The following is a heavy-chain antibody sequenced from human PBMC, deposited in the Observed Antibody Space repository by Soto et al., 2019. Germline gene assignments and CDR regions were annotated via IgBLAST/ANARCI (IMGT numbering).Heavy chain of an antibody. J-gene: IGHJ4*02. CDR2: IYYSGSN. D-gene: IGHD3-10*01. CDR3: ARLGDEDY. CDR1: GGSISSYY. V-gene: IGHV4-59*08. Sequence: QVQLQESGPGLVKPSETLSLTCTVSGGSISSYYWSWIRQPPGKGLEWIGYIYYSGSNNYNPSLKRRVTISVDTSKNQFSLKLSSVTAADTAVYYCARLGDEDYWGQGTLVTVSS.